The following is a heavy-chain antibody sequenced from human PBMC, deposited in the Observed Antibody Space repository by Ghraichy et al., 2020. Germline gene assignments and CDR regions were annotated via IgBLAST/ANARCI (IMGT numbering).Heavy chain of an antibody. Sequence: GGSLRLSCEASGFTLSSHYMTWVRQAPGKGLEWVANIKQDGSDRYYVDSVKGRFSISRDNAKNSLYLQMNGLRAEDTAVYYCAREALVVVPAAMDDAFDIWGRGTMVTVSS. J-gene: IGHJ3*02. CDR1: GFTLSSHY. CDR2: IKQDGSDR. V-gene: IGHV3-7*03. D-gene: IGHD2-2*01. CDR3: AREALVVVPAAMDDAFDI.